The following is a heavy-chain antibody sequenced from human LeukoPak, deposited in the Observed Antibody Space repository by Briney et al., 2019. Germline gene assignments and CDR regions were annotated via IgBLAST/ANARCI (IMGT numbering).Heavy chain of an antibody. V-gene: IGHV3-48*03. CDR2: ISFSGSTI. J-gene: IGHJ1*01. Sequence: GGSLRLSCAASGFTFSSYEMNWVRQAPGKGLEWVSYISFSGSTIYYADSVKGRFTISRDNAKNSQYVQMNSLRAEDTAVYYCARGGYYDSSGYYYVGYFHHWGQGTLVTVSS. CDR3: ARGGYYDSSGYYYVGYFHH. CDR1: GFTFSSYE. D-gene: IGHD3-22*01.